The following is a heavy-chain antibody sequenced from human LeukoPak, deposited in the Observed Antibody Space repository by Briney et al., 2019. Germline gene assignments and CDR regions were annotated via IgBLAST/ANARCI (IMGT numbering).Heavy chain of an antibody. CDR3: ARGQQLAVRYYFDY. CDR1: GFTFSSYA. J-gene: IGHJ4*02. V-gene: IGHV3-23*01. CDR2: ISGSGGST. D-gene: IGHD6-13*01. Sequence: GGSLSLSCAASGFTFSSYAMSWVRQAPGKGLEWVSAISGSGGSTYYADSVKGRFTISRDNSKNTLYLQMGSLRAEDMAVYYCARGQQLAVRYYFDYWGQGTLVTVSS.